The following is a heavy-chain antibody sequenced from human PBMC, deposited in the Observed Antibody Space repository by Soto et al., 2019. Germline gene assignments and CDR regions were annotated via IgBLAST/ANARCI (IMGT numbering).Heavy chain of an antibody. CDR2: IIPIFGTA. D-gene: IGHD2-15*01. J-gene: IGHJ5*02. Sequence: ASVKVSCKASGGTFSSYAISWVRQAPGQGLEWMGGIIPIFGTANYAQKFQGRVTITADESTSTAYMELSSLRSEDTAVYYCARETPPDIVVVVAATPRWFDPWGQGTLVTVSS. CDR3: ARETPPDIVVVVAATPRWFDP. V-gene: IGHV1-69*13. CDR1: GGTFSSYA.